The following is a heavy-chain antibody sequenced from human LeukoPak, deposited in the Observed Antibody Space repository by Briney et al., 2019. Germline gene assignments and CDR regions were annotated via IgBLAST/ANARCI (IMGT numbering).Heavy chain of an antibody. V-gene: IGHV3-30-3*01. CDR3: ARGYSSGWYVDYFDY. D-gene: IGHD6-19*01. CDR1: GFTFGDYA. Sequence: GGSLRLSCTASGFTFGDYAMHWVRQAPGKGLEWVAVISYDGSNKYYADSVKGRFTISRDNSKNTLYLQMNSLRAEDTAVYYCARGYSSGWYVDYFDYWGQGTLVTVSS. CDR2: ISYDGSNK. J-gene: IGHJ4*02.